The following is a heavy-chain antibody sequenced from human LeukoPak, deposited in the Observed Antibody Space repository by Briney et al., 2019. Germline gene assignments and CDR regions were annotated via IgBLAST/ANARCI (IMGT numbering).Heavy chain of an antibody. V-gene: IGHV3-30-3*01. J-gene: IGHJ6*03. Sequence: PGGSLRLSCAASGFTFSSYAIHWVRQAPGKGLEWVAVISYDGSNKYYADSVKGRFTISRDNSKNTLYLQMNSLRAEDTAVYYCARDDSSSVGFYYYYMDVWGKGTTVTVSS. CDR3: ARDDSSSVGFYYYYMDV. D-gene: IGHD6-6*01. CDR1: GFTFSSYA. CDR2: ISYDGSNK.